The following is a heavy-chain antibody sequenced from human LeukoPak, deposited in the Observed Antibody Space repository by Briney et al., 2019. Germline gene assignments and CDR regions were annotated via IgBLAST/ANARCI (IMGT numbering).Heavy chain of an antibody. CDR1: GYSISSDYY. D-gene: IGHD3-9*01. CDR2: IHHSGST. CDR3: ARLTGYSSESWFDP. J-gene: IGHJ5*02. V-gene: IGHV4-38-2*02. Sequence: SETLSLTCTVSGYSISSDYYWGWSRQSPGKGLEWIGFIHHSGSTYYNPSLKNRVTISVDTSKNQFSLKLRSVTAADTAVYYCARLTGYSSESWFDPWGQGTLVTVSS.